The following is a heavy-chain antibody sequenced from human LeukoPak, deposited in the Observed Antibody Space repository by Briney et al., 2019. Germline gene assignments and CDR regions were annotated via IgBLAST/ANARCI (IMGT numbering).Heavy chain of an antibody. J-gene: IGHJ4*02. CDR2: ISSSGSTI. V-gene: IGHV3-48*03. CDR1: GFTFSSYE. Sequence: GGSLRLSCAASGFTFSSYEMNWVRQAPGKGLEWVSYISSSGSTICYADSVKGRFTISRDNAKNSLYLQMNSLRAEDTAVYYCARGGGGLRYLDWLLYWDYWGQGTLVTVSS. CDR3: ARGGGGLRYLDWLLYWDY. D-gene: IGHD3-9*01.